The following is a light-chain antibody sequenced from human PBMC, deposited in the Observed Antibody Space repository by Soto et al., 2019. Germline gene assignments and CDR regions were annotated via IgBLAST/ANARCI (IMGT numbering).Light chain of an antibody. J-gene: IGKJ5*01. CDR3: QQYGSSPIT. V-gene: IGKV3-20*01. CDR1: QSVSSSY. Sequence: EIVLTQSPGTLSLSPGERATLPCRASQSVSSSYLAWYQQKSGQAPRLLIYGASSRAIGIPDRFSGSKSGTNFTLTIRRMEPEDVGMYYCQQYGSSPITFGQGTRLEIK. CDR2: GAS.